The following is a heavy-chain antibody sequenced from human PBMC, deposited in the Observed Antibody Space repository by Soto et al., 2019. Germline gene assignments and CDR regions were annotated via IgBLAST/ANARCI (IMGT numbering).Heavy chain of an antibody. CDR3: ARGYCSGGSCFYYYYYGMDV. CDR1: GGTFSSYA. J-gene: IGHJ6*02. CDR2: IIPIFGTA. D-gene: IGHD2-15*01. Sequence: SVKVSCKASGGTFSSYAISWVRQAPGQGLEWMGGIIPIFGTANYAQKFQGRVTITADESTSTAYMELSSLRSEDTAVYYCARGYCSGGSCFYYYYYGMDVWGQGTTVTVSS. V-gene: IGHV1-69*13.